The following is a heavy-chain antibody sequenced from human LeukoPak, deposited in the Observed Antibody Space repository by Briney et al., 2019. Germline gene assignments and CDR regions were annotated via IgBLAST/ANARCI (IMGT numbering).Heavy chain of an antibody. Sequence: PSETLSLTCTVAGASISSYYWSWIRQPPGKGLEWVGYIYYSGSTNYNPSLKSRVTISVDTSKNQFPLKLSSVTAADTAVYYCARDHDAFDIWGQGTMVTVSS. CDR1: GASISSYY. CDR3: ARDHDAFDI. V-gene: IGHV4-59*01. J-gene: IGHJ3*02. CDR2: IYYSGST.